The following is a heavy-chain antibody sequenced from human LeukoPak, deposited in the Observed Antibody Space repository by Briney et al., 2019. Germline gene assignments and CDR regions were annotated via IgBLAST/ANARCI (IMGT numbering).Heavy chain of an antibody. J-gene: IGHJ4*02. Sequence: SETLSLTCADSAASISNYYWSWIRQAPGKGLEWIGYISTSGSTNYNPSLKSRVSISLDTSKNRFSLNLNFVTAADTAVYYCASPRSGYRYTFDYWGQGALVTVSS. CDR2: ISTSGST. CDR1: AASISNYY. V-gene: IGHV4-4*09. CDR3: ASPRSGYRYTFDY. D-gene: IGHD3-22*01.